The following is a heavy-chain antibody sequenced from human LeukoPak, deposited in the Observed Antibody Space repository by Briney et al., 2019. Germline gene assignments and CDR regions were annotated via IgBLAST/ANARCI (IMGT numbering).Heavy chain of an antibody. J-gene: IGHJ4*02. CDR1: GFTFSSFG. D-gene: IGHD5-12*01. Sequence: PGRSLTLSCAASGFTFSSFGMHWVRQAPGKGLEWVAVIWYDASNKYYADSVKGRFTISRDNSKNTLYLQMNSLRDDDTAVYYCAREWPLRHEGGYFDYWGQGTLVTVSS. CDR3: AREWPLRHEGGYFDY. CDR2: IWYDASNK. V-gene: IGHV3-33*01.